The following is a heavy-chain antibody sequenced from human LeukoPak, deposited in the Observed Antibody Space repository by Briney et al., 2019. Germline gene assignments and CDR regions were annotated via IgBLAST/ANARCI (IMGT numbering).Heavy chain of an antibody. Sequence: SQTLSLTCAVSGGSISSGDYYWSWIRQPPGKGLEWIGYIYYSGSTYYNPSLKSRVTISVDTSKNQFSLKLSSVTAADTAVYYCARVRDGYNYQYYFDYWAKGPRSPSPQ. V-gene: IGHV4-30-4*01. CDR2: IYYSGST. CDR1: GGSISSGDYY. D-gene: IGHD5-24*01. CDR3: ARVRDGYNYQYYFDY. J-gene: IGHJ4*03.